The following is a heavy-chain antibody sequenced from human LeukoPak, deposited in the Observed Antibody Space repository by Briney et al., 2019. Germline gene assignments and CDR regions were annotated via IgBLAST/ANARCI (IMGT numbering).Heavy chain of an antibody. Sequence: GGSLRLSCAASRSTFSNYAIHWVRQAPGKGLEWVAIISYDGSYKYYTDSVMGRFTISRDNSKNTLYLQMHSLRVEDAAVYHCARVRSPYCSGGSCPAAYYYGMDVWGQGTTVTVSS. CDR1: RSTFSNYA. V-gene: IGHV3-30-3*01. D-gene: IGHD2-15*01. CDR3: ARVRSPYCSGGSCPAAYYYGMDV. CDR2: ISYDGSYK. J-gene: IGHJ6*02.